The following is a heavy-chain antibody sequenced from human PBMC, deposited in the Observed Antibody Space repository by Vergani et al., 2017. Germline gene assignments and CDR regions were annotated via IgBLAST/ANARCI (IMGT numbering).Heavy chain of an antibody. CDR3: ARDRAGRSSSVWFDP. D-gene: IGHD6-6*01. Sequence: QVQLVQSGAEVKKPGASVKVSCKASGYTFTGYYMHWVRQAPGQGLEWMGWINPNSGGTNYAQKFQGRVTMNRDTSISTAYMELSRLRSDDTSVYYCARDRAGRSSSVWFDPWDEGTLVTVSS. CDR2: INPNSGGT. J-gene: IGHJ5*02. CDR1: GYTFTGYY. V-gene: IGHV1-2*02.